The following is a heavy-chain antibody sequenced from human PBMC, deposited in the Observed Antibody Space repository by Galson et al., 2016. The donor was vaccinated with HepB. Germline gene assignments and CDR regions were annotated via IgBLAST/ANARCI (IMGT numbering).Heavy chain of an antibody. Sequence: SLRLSCAASGFTFSNYWVFWVRQGPGKELVWVSRINDNGGWTFYADSVKGRLTISRDNAKNTLYLQMNSLRAEDTGMYYCARTDFNDYVRGGYWGQGTLVTVSA. V-gene: IGHV3-74*01. CDR2: INDNGGWT. J-gene: IGHJ4*02. CDR3: ARTDFNDYVRGGY. D-gene: IGHD4-17*01. CDR1: GFTFSNYW.